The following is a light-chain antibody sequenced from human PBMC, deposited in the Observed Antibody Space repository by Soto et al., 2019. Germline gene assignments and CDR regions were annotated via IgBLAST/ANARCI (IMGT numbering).Light chain of an antibody. J-gene: IGKJ2*01. CDR1: QIISSW. V-gene: IGKV1-5*03. CDR2: KAS. CDR3: QQYNTSPYT. Sequence: DIQMTQSPSTLSASVGDRVTITCRACQIISSWLAWYQQKPGKAPNLVIYKASSLESGVPSRFSGSGSGTVFTLTITSLQPDDFATYYCQQYNTSPYTFGQGTKLEIK.